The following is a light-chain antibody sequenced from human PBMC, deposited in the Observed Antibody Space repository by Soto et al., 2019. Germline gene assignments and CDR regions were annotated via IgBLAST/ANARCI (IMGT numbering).Light chain of an antibody. CDR2: DSS. CDR1: QGINHY. V-gene: IGKV1-33*01. J-gene: IGKJ4*01. CDR3: QHYDHVPLI. Sequence: DIQMPQSPSSLSASVGDRVTITCQASQGINHYLNWYQQKPGKAPKLLIYDSSNLKTRGPSRFSRTGSETDFTLTISSLQPDDVATYYCQHYDHVPLIFGGGTKVESK.